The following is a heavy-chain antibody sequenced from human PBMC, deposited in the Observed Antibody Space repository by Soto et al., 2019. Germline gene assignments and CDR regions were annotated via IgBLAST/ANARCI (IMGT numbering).Heavy chain of an antibody. CDR3: ARDLTVGFDY. CDR1: GYTFNKYA. CDR2: INAGNGNT. V-gene: IGHV1-3*01. Sequence: ASLKVSCKASGYTFNKYAMQWVRQAPGQRLEWMGWINAGNGNTKYSQKFQGRVTITRDTSASTAYMELSSLRSEDTAVYYCARDLTVGFDYWGQGTLVTVSS. J-gene: IGHJ4*02. D-gene: IGHD7-27*01.